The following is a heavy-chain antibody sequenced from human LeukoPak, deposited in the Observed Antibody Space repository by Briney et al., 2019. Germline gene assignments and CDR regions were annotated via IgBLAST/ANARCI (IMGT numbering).Heavy chain of an antibody. CDR1: GGSISSYY. CDR2: IYYSGST. J-gene: IGHJ6*03. D-gene: IGHD2-2*01. V-gene: IGHV4-59*01. Sequence: SETLSLTCTVPGGSISSYYCSWVRQPPGKGLEWIGYIYYSGSTNYNPSLKSRVTISVDTSKNQFSLKLSSVTAADTAVYYCARDVYCSSSSCYSQGMDVWGKGTTVTVSS. CDR3: ARDVYCSSSSCYSQGMDV.